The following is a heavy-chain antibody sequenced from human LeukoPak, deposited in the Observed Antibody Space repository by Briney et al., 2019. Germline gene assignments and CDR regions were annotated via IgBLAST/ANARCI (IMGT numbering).Heavy chain of an antibody. J-gene: IGHJ3*02. CDR2: ISSSSSYI. D-gene: IGHD2-15*01. V-gene: IGHV3-21*01. CDR1: GFTFSSYS. Sequence: PGGSLRLSCAASGFTFSSYSMNWVRQAPGKGLEWVSSISSSSSYIYYADSVKGRFTISRDNAKNSLYLQMNSLRAEDTAVYYCARDVVVAATDAFDIRGQGTMVTVSS. CDR3: ARDVVVAATDAFDI.